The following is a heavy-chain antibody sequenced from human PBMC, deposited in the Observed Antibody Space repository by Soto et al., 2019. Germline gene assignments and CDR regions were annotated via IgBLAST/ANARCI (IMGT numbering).Heavy chain of an antibody. J-gene: IGHJ4*02. CDR1: GFTFSNYW. V-gene: IGHV3-7*01. CDR2: IKQDGSQK. CDR3: ARIGYTSSSLDY. Sequence: EVQLVESGGGLVQRGGSLRLSCAASGFTFSNYWMSWVRQAPGKGLEWVANIKQDGSQKYYVESVKGRFTISRDNAKNSVYLQMNGLRADDTAVEYCARIGYTSSSLDYWGQGTLVTVSS. D-gene: IGHD6-6*01.